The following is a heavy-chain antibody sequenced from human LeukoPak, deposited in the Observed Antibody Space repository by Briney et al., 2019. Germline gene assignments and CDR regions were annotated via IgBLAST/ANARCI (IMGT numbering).Heavy chain of an antibody. CDR3: PISGGLAVSADWFDP. Sequence: GGSLRLSCAASGFAFNFYAMSWVRQAPGKGLQWVSTINANGINTYYGASVRGRFTISRDNSKDTLYLQLDSLRAEDTAICAEPISGGLAVSADWFDPWGQGTLVIVSS. CDR2: INANGINT. CDR1: GFAFNFYA. V-gene: IGHV3-23*01. J-gene: IGHJ5*02. D-gene: IGHD6-19*01.